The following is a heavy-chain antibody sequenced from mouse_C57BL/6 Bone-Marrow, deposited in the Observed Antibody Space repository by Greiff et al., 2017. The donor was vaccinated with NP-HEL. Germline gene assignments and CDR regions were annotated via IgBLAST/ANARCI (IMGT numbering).Heavy chain of an antibody. V-gene: IGHV1-26*01. J-gene: IGHJ2*01. CDR3: ASLVGDYGDY. CDR2: INPNNGGT. Sequence: QLQQSGPELVKPGASVKISCKASGYTFTDYYMNWVKQSHGKSLEWIGDINPNNGGTSYNQKFKGKATLTVDKSSSTAYMELRSLTSEDSAVYYCASLVGDYGDYWGQGTTLTVSS. CDR1: GYTFTDYY. D-gene: IGHD1-2*01.